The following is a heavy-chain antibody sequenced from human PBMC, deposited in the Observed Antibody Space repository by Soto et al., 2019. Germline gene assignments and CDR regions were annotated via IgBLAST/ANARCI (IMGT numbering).Heavy chain of an antibody. CDR1: GGSISSGGYY. J-gene: IGHJ3*02. CDR2: IYYSGST. V-gene: IGHV4-61*08. D-gene: IGHD5-18*01. CDR3: ARDRRYSYGPPSAFQI. Sequence: SETLSLTCTVSGGSISSGGYYWSWIRQHPGKGLEWIGYIYYSGSTNYNPSLKSRVTISVDTSKNQFSLKLRSATAADTAVYYCARDRRYSYGPPSAFQIWGQGTRVTVSS.